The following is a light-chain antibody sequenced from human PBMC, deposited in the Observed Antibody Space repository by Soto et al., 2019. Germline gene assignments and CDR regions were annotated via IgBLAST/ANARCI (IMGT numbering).Light chain of an antibody. CDR3: QQYCGPYT. CDR1: QSVSDNY. J-gene: IGKJ2*01. V-gene: IGKV3-20*01. Sequence: EIVLTQSPGTLSLSPGERGTLSCRASQSVSDNYLAWYQHKPGQAPRLLIYGASSRATGIPDRFSGSGSGTDFTLTISRLEPEDFAVYYCQQYCGPYTFGQGTKLEIK. CDR2: GAS.